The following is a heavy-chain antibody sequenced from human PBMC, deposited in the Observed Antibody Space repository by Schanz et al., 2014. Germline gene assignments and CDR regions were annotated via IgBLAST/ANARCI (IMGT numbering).Heavy chain of an antibody. J-gene: IGHJ3*02. CDR3: AKCIGWYGRCAFDI. CDR2: ISYDGSIT. V-gene: IGHV3-30*04. CDR1: GFTFSNSP. D-gene: IGHD6-19*01. Sequence: VQLVESGGGLVKPGGSLRLSCAASGFTFSNSPLHWVRQAPGKGLDWVAVISYDGSITYYADSVKGRFTISRDNAKNSLYLQMNSLIVEDTAVYYCAKCIGWYGRCAFDIWGQGTMVTVSS.